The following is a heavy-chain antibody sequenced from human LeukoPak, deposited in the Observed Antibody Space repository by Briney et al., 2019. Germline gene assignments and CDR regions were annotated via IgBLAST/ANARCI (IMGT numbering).Heavy chain of an antibody. V-gene: IGHV3-30*02. CDR1: GVTLRSDG. D-gene: IGHD1-14*01. CDR3: AVQIVYDAFDI. J-gene: IGHJ3*02. Sequence: GGSLRLSCAACGVTLRSDGMHWVREAPGKGGEGVAFIRYYGRPQSYADSVKGRFTISRHNSKNTLYLQMNRLRADDTAVYYCAVQIVYDAFDIWGQGTMVTVSS. CDR2: IRYYGRPQ.